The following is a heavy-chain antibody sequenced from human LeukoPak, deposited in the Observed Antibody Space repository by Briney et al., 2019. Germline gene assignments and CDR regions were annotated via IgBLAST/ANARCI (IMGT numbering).Heavy chain of an antibody. J-gene: IGHJ4*02. D-gene: IGHD6-13*01. Sequence: ASVKVSCKASGGTFSSYAISWVRQATGQGLEWMGWMNPNSGNTGYAQKFQGRVTMTRNTSISTAYMELSSLRSEDTAVYYCARAEGIAAAGTGLDYWGQGTLVTVSS. CDR3: ARAEGIAAAGTGLDY. CDR1: GGTFSSYA. CDR2: MNPNSGNT. V-gene: IGHV1-8*02.